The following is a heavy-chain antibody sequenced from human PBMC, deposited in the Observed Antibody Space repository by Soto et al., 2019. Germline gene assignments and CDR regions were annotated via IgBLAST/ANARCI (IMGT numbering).Heavy chain of an antibody. Sequence: QVQLVQSGPEVKKPGSSVKVSCKASGGTFSRCAINWVRQAPGQGLEWMGGITPMFGKPNYAQKFQGRVTITADESTSTGYLELRSLRSDDTAVYYCAREIFGVIISGGRDAFDIWGQGTMVTVSS. CDR2: ITPMFGKP. J-gene: IGHJ3*02. CDR1: GGTFSRCA. D-gene: IGHD3-3*01. CDR3: AREIFGVIISGGRDAFDI. V-gene: IGHV1-69*01.